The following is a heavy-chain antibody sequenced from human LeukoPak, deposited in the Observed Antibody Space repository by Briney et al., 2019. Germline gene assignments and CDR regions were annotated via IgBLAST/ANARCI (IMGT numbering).Heavy chain of an antibody. V-gene: IGHV1-2*02. CDR1: GYTFTGYY. CDR2: INPNSGGT. J-gene: IGHJ4*02. D-gene: IGHD3-22*01. Sequence: ASVKVSCKASGYTFTGYYMHWVRQAPGQGLEWMGWINPNSGGTNYAQKFQGRVTMTRDTSISTAYMELSRLRSDDTAVYYCARAGDYYDSSGYCFDYRGQGTLVTVSS. CDR3: ARAGDYYDSSGYCFDY.